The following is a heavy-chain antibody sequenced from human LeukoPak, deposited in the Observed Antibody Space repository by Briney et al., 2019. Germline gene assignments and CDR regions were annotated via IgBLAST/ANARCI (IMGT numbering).Heavy chain of an antibody. D-gene: IGHD2-2*01. V-gene: IGHV3-23*01. CDR3: AKAIVVVPAASDAFDI. CDR1: GFTFSSYA. J-gene: IGHJ3*02. Sequence: PGGSLRLSCAASGFTFSSYAMSWVRQAPEKGLEWVSAISGSGGSTYYADSVKGRFTIPRDNSKNTLYLQMNSLRAEDTAVYYCAKAIVVVPAASDAFDIWGQGTMVTVSS. CDR2: ISGSGGST.